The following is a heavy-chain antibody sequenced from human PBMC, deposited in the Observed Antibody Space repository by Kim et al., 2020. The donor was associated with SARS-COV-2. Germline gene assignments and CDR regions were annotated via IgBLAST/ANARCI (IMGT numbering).Heavy chain of an antibody. V-gene: IGHV1-18*01. CDR3: ARAPSNYYDSSGYPYYFDY. CDR1: GYTFTSYG. CDR2: ISAYNGNT. Sequence: ASVKVSCKASGYTFTSYGISWVRQAPGQGLEWMGWISAYNGNTNYAQKLPGRVTMTTDTSTSTAYMELSSLRSDDTAVYYCARAPSNYYDSSGYPYYFDYWGQGTLVTVSS. J-gene: IGHJ4*02. D-gene: IGHD3-22*01.